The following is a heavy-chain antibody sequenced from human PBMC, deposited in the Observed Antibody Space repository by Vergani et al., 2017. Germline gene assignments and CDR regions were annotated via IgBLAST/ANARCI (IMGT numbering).Heavy chain of an antibody. J-gene: IGHJ4*02. Sequence: QLQLQESGPGLVKPSETLSLTCTVSGGSITSSSYYWGWIRQPPGKGLEWIGNIYHSGGAYYNPSLKGRVTISVDTSKNQFSLEVTSVTAADTAIYFCAKDLSYSTAWPHFDSRGQGTLVTVSS. V-gene: IGHV4-39*02. CDR1: GGSITSSSYY. CDR3: AKDLSYSTAWPHFDS. CDR2: IYHSGGA. D-gene: IGHD4-11*01.